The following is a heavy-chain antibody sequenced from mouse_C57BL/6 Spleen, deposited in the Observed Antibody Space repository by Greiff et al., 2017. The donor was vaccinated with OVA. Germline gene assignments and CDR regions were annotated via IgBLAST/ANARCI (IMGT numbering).Heavy chain of an antibody. CDR3: ASSGNYVAWFAY. V-gene: IGHV1-76*01. CDR2: IYPGSGNT. Sequence: QVQLQQSGAELVRPGASVKLSCKASGYTFTDYYINWVKQRPGQGLEWIARIYPGSGNTYYNEKFKGKATLTAEKSSSTAYMQLSSLTSDDSAVYFCASSGNYVAWFAYWGQGTLVTVSA. CDR1: GYTFTDYY. D-gene: IGHD2-1*01. J-gene: IGHJ3*01.